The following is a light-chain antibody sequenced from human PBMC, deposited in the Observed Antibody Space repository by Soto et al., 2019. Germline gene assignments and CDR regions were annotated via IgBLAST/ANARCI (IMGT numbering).Light chain of an antibody. CDR1: TKDIGKYNL. Sequence: RPGNECGSRGSPNPYSYNGTTKDIGKYNLVSWYQLVPGKAPKFTIFEVSKRPSGVSDRFSGSKSGNTASLTISGLQADYKPNYYCCSYAGTLDYVLRTGTKATVL. CDR2: EVS. J-gene: IGLJ1*01. CDR3: CSYAGTLDYV. V-gene: IGLV2-23*02.